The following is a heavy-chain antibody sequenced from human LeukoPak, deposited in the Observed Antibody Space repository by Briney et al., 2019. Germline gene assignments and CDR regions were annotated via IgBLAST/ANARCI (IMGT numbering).Heavy chain of an antibody. V-gene: IGHV2-5*02. J-gene: IGHJ4*02. CDR3: AHVGSMVAKPTRAYYFDY. CDR2: IYRDDDK. D-gene: IGHD5-12*01. CDR1: GFSLSTSGVG. Sequence: ESGPTLVKPTQTLTLTCTFSGFSLSTSGVGVGWIRQPPGKALEWLALIYRDDDKRYSPSLKSRLTITKDTSKNQVVLTMTNMDPVDTATYYCAHVGSMVAKPTRAYYFDYWGQGTLVTVSS.